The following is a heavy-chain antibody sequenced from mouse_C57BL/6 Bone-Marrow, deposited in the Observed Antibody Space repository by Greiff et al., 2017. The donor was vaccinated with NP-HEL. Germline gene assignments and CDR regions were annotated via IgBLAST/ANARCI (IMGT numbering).Heavy chain of an antibody. Sequence: QVTLKVSGPELVKPGASVKISCKASGYAFSSSWMNWVKQRPGKGLEWIGRIYPGDGDTNYNGKFKGKATLTADKSSSTAYMQLSSLTSEDSAVYFCARRYYGPYYAMDYWGQGTSVTVSS. CDR1: GYAFSSSW. CDR2: IYPGDGDT. D-gene: IGHD1-1*01. J-gene: IGHJ4*01. CDR3: ARRYYGPYYAMDY. V-gene: IGHV1-82*01.